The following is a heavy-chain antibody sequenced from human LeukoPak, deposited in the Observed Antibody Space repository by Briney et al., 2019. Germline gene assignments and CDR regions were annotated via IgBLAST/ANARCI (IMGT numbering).Heavy chain of an antibody. CDR2: INHSGST. CDR3: ARGRGLNPRFSFDY. V-gene: IGHV4-34*01. CDR1: GGSFSGYY. J-gene: IGHJ4*02. Sequence: KTSETLSLTCAFYGGSFSGYYWSWIRQPPGKGLKWIGEINHSGSTNYNPSLKSRVTISVDTSKNQFSLKLSSVTAADTAVYYCARGRGLNPRFSFDYWGQGTLVTVSS. D-gene: IGHD1-14*01.